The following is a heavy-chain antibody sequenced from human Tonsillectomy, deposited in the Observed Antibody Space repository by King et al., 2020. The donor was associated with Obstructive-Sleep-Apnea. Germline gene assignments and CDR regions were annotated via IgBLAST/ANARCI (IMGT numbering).Heavy chain of an antibody. Sequence: QLQESGPGLVKPSETLSLTCTVSGGSISSSSYYWGWIRQPPGKGLEWIGNIYYSGSTYYSPSLKSRVTISVDTSKNQFSLKLSSVTAADTAVYYCARVNQGGYYFGFDYWGQGTLVTVSS. V-gene: IGHV4-39*07. CDR3: ARVNQGGYYFGFDY. CDR2: IYYSGST. D-gene: IGHD3-22*01. J-gene: IGHJ4*02. CDR1: GGSISSSSYY.